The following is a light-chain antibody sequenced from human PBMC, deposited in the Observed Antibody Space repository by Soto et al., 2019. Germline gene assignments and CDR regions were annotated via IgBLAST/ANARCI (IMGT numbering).Light chain of an antibody. CDR3: QQYNSYSYT. CDR2: DAS. Sequence: DIQMTQSPSTLSASVADRVTITCRARQSISSWLAWYQQKPGKAPKLLIYDASSLESGVPSRFSGSGSGTEFTLTISSLQPDDFATYYCQQYNSYSYTFGQGTKLEIK. CDR1: QSISSW. J-gene: IGKJ2*01. V-gene: IGKV1-5*01.